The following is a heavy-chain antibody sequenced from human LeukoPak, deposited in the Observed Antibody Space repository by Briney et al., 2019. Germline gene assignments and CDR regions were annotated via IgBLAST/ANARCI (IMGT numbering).Heavy chain of an antibody. D-gene: IGHD6-13*01. CDR2: INWNGGST. CDR1: GFTVDDYG. V-gene: IGHV3-20*04. CDR3: ARNGGRSSSWFVY. Sequence: GGSLRLSCAASGFTVDDYGMSWVRQAPGKGLEWVSCINWNGGSTGYADSVKGRFTISRDNAENSLYLQMNSLRAEGTALYYCARNGGRSSSWFVYWGQGTLVTVSS. J-gene: IGHJ5*01.